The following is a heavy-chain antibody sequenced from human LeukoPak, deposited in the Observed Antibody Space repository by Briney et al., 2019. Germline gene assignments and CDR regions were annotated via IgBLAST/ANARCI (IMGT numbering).Heavy chain of an antibody. J-gene: IGHJ6*02. CDR2: MNPNSGNT. D-gene: IGHD3-9*01. CDR1: GYTFTGYY. Sequence: ASVKVSCKASGYTFTGYYMHWVRQATGQGLEWMGWMNPNSGNTGYAQKFQGRVTMTRNTSISTAYMELSSLRSEDTAVYYCAREASLRYFDWFPNPYYYYGMDVWGQGTTVTVSS. V-gene: IGHV1-8*02. CDR3: AREASLRYFDWFPNPYYYYGMDV.